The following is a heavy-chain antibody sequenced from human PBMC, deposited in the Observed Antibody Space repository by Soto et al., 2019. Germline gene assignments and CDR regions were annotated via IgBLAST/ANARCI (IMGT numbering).Heavy chain of an antibody. J-gene: IGHJ5*01. CDR1: GDSLTYSY. V-gene: IGHV4-59*08. Sequence: SETLSLTCTVSGDSLTYSYWSWIRQAPGKELEWIGYIYYSGTTNYNPSLKRRVTMSMDTSKNQLSLKLTSVTAADTAMYFCARGVTVFGLVSRFWLDSWGQGTLVTVSS. D-gene: IGHD3-3*01. CDR2: IYYSGTT. CDR3: ARGVTVFGLVSRFWLDS.